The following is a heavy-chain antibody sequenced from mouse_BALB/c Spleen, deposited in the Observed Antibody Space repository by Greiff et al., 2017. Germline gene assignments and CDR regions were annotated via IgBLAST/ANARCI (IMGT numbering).Heavy chain of an antibody. J-gene: IGHJ3*01. V-gene: IGHV5-9-4*01. D-gene: IGHD2-14*01. Sequence: EVQLMESGGGLVTPGGSLKLSCAASGFTFSSYAMSWVRQSPEKRLEWVAEISSGGSYTYYPDTVTGRITIASDNAKNTLYLEMSRLRSEDTDMCYCARGTKYDGFAYWGQGTLVTVSA. CDR2: ISSGGSYT. CDR1: GFTFSSYA. CDR3: ARGTKYDGFAY.